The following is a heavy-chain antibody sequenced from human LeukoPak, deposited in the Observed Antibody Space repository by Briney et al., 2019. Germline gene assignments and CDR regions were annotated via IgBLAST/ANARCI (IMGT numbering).Heavy chain of an antibody. CDR2: INHSGST. J-gene: IGHJ4*02. V-gene: IGHV4-34*01. Sequence: SSQTLSLTCAVYGGSFSGYYWSWIRLPPGKGLEWIGEINHSGSTNYNPSLKSRVTISVDTSKNQFSLKLSSVTAADTAVYYCARAQKVMATISFDYWGQGTLVTVSS. CDR3: ARAQKVMATISFDY. CDR1: GGSFSGYY. D-gene: IGHD5-24*01.